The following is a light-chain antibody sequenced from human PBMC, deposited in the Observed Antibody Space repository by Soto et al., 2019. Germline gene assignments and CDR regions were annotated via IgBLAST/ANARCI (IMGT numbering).Light chain of an antibody. CDR2: DVS. Sequence: QSVLTQPASVSGSPGQSITISCTGASSDVGCFDHVSWYQQHPGKVPRLLIYDVSSRPSGVSDRFSGSKSGNTASLTISGLQAEDEADYYCNSFTTTNTYVFGTGTKVTVL. CDR1: SSDVGCFDH. J-gene: IGLJ1*01. V-gene: IGLV2-14*03. CDR3: NSFTTTNTYV.